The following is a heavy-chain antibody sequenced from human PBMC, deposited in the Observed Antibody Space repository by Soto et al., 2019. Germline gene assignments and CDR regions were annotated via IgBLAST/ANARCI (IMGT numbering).Heavy chain of an antibody. D-gene: IGHD2-2*01. CDR1: GGTFSSYA. CDR2: IIPSFGTA. V-gene: IGHV1-69*01. Sequence: QVQLVQSGAEVKKPGSSVKVSCKASGGTFSSYAISWVRQAPGQGLEWRGGIIPSFGTANYAKKFQGRVTITADETTSTAYMELSSLRSEDTAVYYCASLRDIVVVPAAKRYYYYGMDVWGQGTTVTVSS. J-gene: IGHJ6*02. CDR3: ASLRDIVVVPAAKRYYYYGMDV.